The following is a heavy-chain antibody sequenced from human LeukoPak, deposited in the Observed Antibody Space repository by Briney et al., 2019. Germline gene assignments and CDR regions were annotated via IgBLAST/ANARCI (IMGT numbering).Heavy chain of an antibody. J-gene: IGHJ3*02. Sequence: PGGSLRLSCAASGFTFSSYAMSWVRQAPGKGLEWVSFISPSGDRTSNADSVEGRFTISRDNTRNTLYLQMNSLRAEDTAVYYCARVRYEDDAFDIWGQGTMVTVSS. CDR2: ISPSGDRT. CDR3: ARVRYEDDAFDI. V-gene: IGHV3-23*01. CDR1: GFTFSSYA. D-gene: IGHD1-1*01.